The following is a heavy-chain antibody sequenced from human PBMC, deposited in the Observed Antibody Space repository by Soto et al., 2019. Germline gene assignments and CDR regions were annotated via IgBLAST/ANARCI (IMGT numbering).Heavy chain of an antibody. CDR1: GFTFSSYG. J-gene: IGHJ3*02. Sequence: QVQLVESGGGVVQPGRSLRLSCAASGFTFSSYGMHWVRQAPGKGLEWVAVISYDGSNKYYADSVKGRFTISRDNSKNTLYLRMNSLRAEDTAVYYCAKGLGGPLGFAFDIWGQGTMVTVSS. CDR2: ISYDGSNK. D-gene: IGHD3-16*01. CDR3: AKGLGGPLGFAFDI. V-gene: IGHV3-30*18.